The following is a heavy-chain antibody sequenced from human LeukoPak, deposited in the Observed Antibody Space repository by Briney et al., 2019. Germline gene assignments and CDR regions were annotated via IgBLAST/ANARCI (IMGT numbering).Heavy chain of an antibody. V-gene: IGHV1-46*01. CDR3: ARGGRWELPRPYSFDI. D-gene: IGHD1-26*01. Sequence: ASVKVSCKASGYTFTSYYMHWVRQAPGQGLEWMGIINPSGGSTSYAQKFQGRVTMTRDMSTSTVYMELSSLRSEDTAVYYCARGGRWELPRPYSFDIWGQGTMVTVSS. CDR2: INPSGGST. CDR1: GYTFTSYY. J-gene: IGHJ3*02.